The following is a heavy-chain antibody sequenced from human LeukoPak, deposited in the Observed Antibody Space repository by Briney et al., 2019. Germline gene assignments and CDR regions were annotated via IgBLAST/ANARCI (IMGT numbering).Heavy chain of an antibody. J-gene: IGHJ3*02. CDR3: ARGDMGSSGYYEADAFDI. Sequence: PSETLSLTCTVSGGSLSSYYWSWIRQPPGKGLEWIGYIYYSGSTNYNPSLKSRVTISVDTSKNQFSLKLSSVTAADTAVYYCARGDMGSSGYYEADAFDIWGQGTMVTVSS. V-gene: IGHV4-59*01. CDR2: IYYSGST. D-gene: IGHD3-22*01. CDR1: GGSLSSYY.